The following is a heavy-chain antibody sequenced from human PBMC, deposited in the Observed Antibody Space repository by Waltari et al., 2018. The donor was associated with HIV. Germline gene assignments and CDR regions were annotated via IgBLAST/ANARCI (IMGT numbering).Heavy chain of an antibody. V-gene: IGHV4-34*01. CDR3: ARDSAPGLAVDDDDGEFFYYGLDV. J-gene: IGHJ6*01. D-gene: IGHD6-19*01. CDR2: VNHGGRT. Sequence: QVHLEQWGTGLLRPSETLSLTCAVYGGSFGGYSWSWIRQPPGRGLEWIGEVNHGGRTNYSPSLKGRVTVSVDTSKNQFSLTMRSVTAADTTVYYCARDSAPGLAVDDDDGEFFYYGLDVWGQGTTVTVSS. CDR1: GGSFGGYS.